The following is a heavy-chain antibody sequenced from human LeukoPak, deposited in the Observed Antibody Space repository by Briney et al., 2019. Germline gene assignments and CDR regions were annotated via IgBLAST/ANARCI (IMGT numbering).Heavy chain of an antibody. D-gene: IGHD6-13*01. J-gene: IGHJ6*02. CDR1: GYTFTDYY. CDR2: INPNSGGT. Sequence: ASVKVSCKASGYTFTDYYMHWVRQAPRQGLEWMGWINPNSGGTNYAQQFQGRVTMTRDTSISTAYMELSRLRSDDTAVYYCARDSSSWYGFYYYYGMDVWGQGTTVTVSS. V-gene: IGHV1-2*02. CDR3: ARDSSSWYGFYYYYGMDV.